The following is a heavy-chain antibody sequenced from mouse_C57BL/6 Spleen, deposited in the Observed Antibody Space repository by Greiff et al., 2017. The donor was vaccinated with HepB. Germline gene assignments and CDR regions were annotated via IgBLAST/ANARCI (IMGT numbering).Heavy chain of an antibody. CDR3: ARHHNCFAY. Sequence: DVQLVESGGGLVQPGGSLKLSCAASGFTFSDYGMAWVRQAPRKGPEWVAFISNLAYSIYYADTVTGRFTISRENAKNTLYLEMSSLRSEDTAMYYCARHHNCFAYWGQGTLVTVSA. CDR1: GFTFSDYG. V-gene: IGHV5-15*01. J-gene: IGHJ3*01. CDR2: ISNLAYSI.